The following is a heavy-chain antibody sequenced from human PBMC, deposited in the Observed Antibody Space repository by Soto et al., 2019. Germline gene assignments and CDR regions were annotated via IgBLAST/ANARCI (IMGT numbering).Heavy chain of an antibody. V-gene: IGHV3-30*18. CDR3: AKDQAAAGKALYDY. Sequence: GGSLRLSCAASGFTFSSYGMHWVRQAPGKGLEWVAVISYDGSNKYYADSVKGRFTISRDNSKNTLYLQMNSLRAEDTAVYYCAKDQAAAGKALYDYWGQGTLVTVSS. CDR2: ISYDGSNK. CDR1: GFTFSSYG. J-gene: IGHJ4*02. D-gene: IGHD6-13*01.